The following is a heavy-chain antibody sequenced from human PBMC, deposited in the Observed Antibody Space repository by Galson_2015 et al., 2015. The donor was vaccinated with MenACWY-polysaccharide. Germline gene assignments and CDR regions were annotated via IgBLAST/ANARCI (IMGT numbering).Heavy chain of an antibody. J-gene: IGHJ4*02. CDR2: SGSGGGL. CDR3: ARGHYGLDQ. V-gene: IGHV3-23*01. D-gene: IGHD4-17*01. CDR1: GFSFSATG. Sequence: SLRLSCAASGFSFSATGMRWVRQAPGRRLEWVTGSGSGGGLYYADSVKGRFTVSRDNSKNTLYLQMNNLRAEDTAVYYCARGHYGLDQWGQGTLSPSPQ.